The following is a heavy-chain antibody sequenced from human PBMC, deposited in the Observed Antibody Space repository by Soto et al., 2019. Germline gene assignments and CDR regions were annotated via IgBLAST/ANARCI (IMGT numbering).Heavy chain of an antibody. CDR3: ARVRTPRALLNDY. CDR2: ISAYNGNT. V-gene: IGHV1-18*01. CDR1: GYSITGYG. D-gene: IGHD1-1*01. Sequence: ASVKVSCKASGYSITGYGISWGRQAPGQGLEWMGWISAYNGNTNYAQKLQGRVTMTTDTSTSTAYMELRSLRSDDTAVYYCARVRTPRALLNDYWGQGTLVIVSS. J-gene: IGHJ4*02.